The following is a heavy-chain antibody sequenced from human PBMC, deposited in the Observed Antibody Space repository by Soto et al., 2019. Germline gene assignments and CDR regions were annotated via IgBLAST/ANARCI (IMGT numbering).Heavy chain of an antibody. CDR3: AKVAPFILGSPV. D-gene: IGHD2-21*01. V-gene: IGHV3-48*03. CDR2: ITGSGGVM. Sequence: GGSLRLSCTASGFDFSGSEMNWFRQSPGKGLEWVAYITGSGGVMFHADSVKGRSSISRDNAKNSLFLEMSDLTAADTGVYYCAKVAPFILGSPVWGQGTLVTVSS. J-gene: IGHJ4*02. CDR1: GFDFSGSE.